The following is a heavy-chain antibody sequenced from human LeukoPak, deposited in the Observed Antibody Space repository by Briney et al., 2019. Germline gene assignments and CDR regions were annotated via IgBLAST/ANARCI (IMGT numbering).Heavy chain of an antibody. J-gene: IGHJ6*03. D-gene: IGHD3-3*01. CDR2: ISGSGGST. Sequence: KPGGSLRLSCAASGFTFSSYAMSWVRQAPGKGLEWVSAISGSGGSTYYADSVKGRFTISRDNSKNTLYLQMNSLRAEDTAVYYCCQKGFRFLEWSIGAYYMDVWGKGTTVTVSS. CDR1: GFTFSSYA. V-gene: IGHV3-23*01. CDR3: CQKGFRFLEWSIGAYYMDV.